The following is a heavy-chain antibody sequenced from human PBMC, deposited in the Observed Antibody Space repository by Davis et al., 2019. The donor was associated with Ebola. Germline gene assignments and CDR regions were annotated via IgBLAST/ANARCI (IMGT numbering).Heavy chain of an antibody. V-gene: IGHV5-51*01. D-gene: IGHD3-10*01. CDR2: IYPGDSDT. CDR1: GYSFTSYW. CDR3: ARRPQLWFGELALGGMDV. Sequence: GESLKISCKGSGYSFTSYWIAWVRQMPGKGLEWMGIIYPGDSDTRYSPSFQGQVTISADKSISTAYLQWSSLKASDTAMYYCARRPQLWFGELALGGMDVWGQGTTVTVSS. J-gene: IGHJ6*02.